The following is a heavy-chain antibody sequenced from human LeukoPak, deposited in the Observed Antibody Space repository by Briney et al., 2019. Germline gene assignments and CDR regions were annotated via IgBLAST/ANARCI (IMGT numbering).Heavy chain of an antibody. J-gene: IGHJ6*03. CDR3: ARGRDIVVVPAGMSGYYYMDV. CDR1: GGTFSSYA. V-gene: IGHV1-69*05. CDR2: IIPIFGTA. D-gene: IGHD2-2*01. Sequence: ASVKVSCKASGGTFSSYAISWVRQAPGQGLEWMGRIIPIFGTANYAQKFQGRVTITTDESTSTAYMELSSLRSEDTAVYYCARGRDIVVVPAGMSGYYYMDVWGKGTTVTVSS.